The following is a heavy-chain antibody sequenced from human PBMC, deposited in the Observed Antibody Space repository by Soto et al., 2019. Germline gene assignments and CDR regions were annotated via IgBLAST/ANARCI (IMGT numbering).Heavy chain of an antibody. V-gene: IGHV3-21*01. D-gene: IGHD3-10*01. CDR3: ARDRRSEYNWFDP. Sequence: PGGSLRLSCAASGFTFSSYSMNWVRQAPGKGLEWVSSISSSSSYIYYADSVKGRFTISRDNAKNSLYLQMNSLRAEDTAVYYWARDRRSEYNWFDPWGQGTLVTVAS. CDR2: ISSSSSYI. CDR1: GFTFSSYS. J-gene: IGHJ5*02.